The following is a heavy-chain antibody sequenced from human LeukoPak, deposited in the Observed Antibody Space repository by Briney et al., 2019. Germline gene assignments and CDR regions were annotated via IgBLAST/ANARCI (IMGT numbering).Heavy chain of an antibody. CDR3: ARLIAAAGVDYYYGMDA. V-gene: IGHV1-46*01. Sequence: ASVKVSCKASRYTFTSYYMHWVRQAPGQGLEWMGIINPSGGSTSYAQKFRGRVTMTRDTSTSTVYMELSSLRSEDTAVYYCARLIAAAGVDYYYGMDAWGQGTTVTVSS. CDR2: INPSGGST. J-gene: IGHJ6*02. D-gene: IGHD6-13*01. CDR1: RYTFTSYY.